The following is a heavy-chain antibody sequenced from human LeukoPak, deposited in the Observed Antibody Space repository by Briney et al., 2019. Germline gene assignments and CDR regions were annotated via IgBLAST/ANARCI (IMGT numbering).Heavy chain of an antibody. CDR3: ARGMTIFGVVSNYFDY. CDR2: INHSGST. CDR1: GGSFSGYY. Sequence: MPSETLSLTCAVYGGSFSGYYWSWIRQPPGKGLEWIGEINHSGSTNYNPSLKSRVTISVDTSKNQFSLKLSSVTAADTAVYYCARGMTIFGVVSNYFDYWGQGTLVTVSS. J-gene: IGHJ4*02. V-gene: IGHV4-34*01. D-gene: IGHD3-3*01.